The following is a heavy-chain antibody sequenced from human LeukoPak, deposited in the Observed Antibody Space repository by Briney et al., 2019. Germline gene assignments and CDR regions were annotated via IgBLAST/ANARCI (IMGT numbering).Heavy chain of an antibody. CDR2: INAGNGNT. Sequence: ASVKVSCKASGYTFTSYHMHWVRQAPGQRLEWMVWINAGNGNTKYSQEFQDRVTITRDTSASTVYMELSSLRSEDLAVYYCARTRDYGGDWGFDYWGQGTLVTVSS. CDR3: ARTRDYGGDWGFDY. D-gene: IGHD4-23*01. CDR1: GYTFTSYH. J-gene: IGHJ4*02. V-gene: IGHV1-3*03.